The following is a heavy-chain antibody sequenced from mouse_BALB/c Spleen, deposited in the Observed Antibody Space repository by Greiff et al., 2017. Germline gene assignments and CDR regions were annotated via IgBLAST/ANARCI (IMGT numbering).Heavy chain of an antibody. CDR2: INPSTGYT. J-gene: IGHJ2*01. Sequence: QVQLQQSGAELAKPGASVKMSCKASGYTFTSYWMHWVKQRPGQGLEWIGYINPSTGYTEYNQKFKDKATLTADKSSSTAYMQLSSLTSEDSAVYYCARGYFDDWGQGTTLTVSS. CDR1: GYTFTSYW. V-gene: IGHV1-7*01. CDR3: ARGYFDD.